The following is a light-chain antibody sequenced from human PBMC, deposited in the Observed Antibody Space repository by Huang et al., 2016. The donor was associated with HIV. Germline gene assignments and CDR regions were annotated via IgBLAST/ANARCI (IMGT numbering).Light chain of an antibody. CDR1: QSLLYSSNNKNY. CDR3: HQYYATGT. Sequence: DIVMTQSPDSLAVSLGERATINCKSSQSLLYSSNNKNYLAWYQQKPGQPPKLLIYCACTRESGVPDRFSGSGSETDFTLTISSLQAEDVAVYYCHQYYATGTFGQGTKVEI. J-gene: IGKJ1*01. CDR2: CAC. V-gene: IGKV4-1*01.